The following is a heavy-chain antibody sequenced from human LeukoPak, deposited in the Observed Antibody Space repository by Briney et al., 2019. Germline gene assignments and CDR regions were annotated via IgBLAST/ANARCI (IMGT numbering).Heavy chain of an antibody. CDR3: ARAVEGCSSTSCFYFDY. D-gene: IGHD2-2*01. V-gene: IGHV3-21*01. CDR2: ISSSSSYI. CDR1: GFTFSSYS. J-gene: IGHJ4*02. Sequence: PGGSLRLSCAASGFTFSSYSMNWVRQAPGKGLEWVSSISSSSSYIYYADSVKGRFTISRDNAKNSLYLQMNSLRAEDTAVYYCARAVEGCSSTSCFYFDYWGQGTLVTVSS.